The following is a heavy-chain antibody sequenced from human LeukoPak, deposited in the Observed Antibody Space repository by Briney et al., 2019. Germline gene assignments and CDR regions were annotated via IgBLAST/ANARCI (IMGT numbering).Heavy chain of an antibody. V-gene: IGHV3-23*01. D-gene: IGHD2-2*01. J-gene: IGHJ6*02. Sequence: GGSLRLSCAASGFTFSSYAMSWVRQAPGKGLEWVSAISGSGGSTYYADSVKGRFTISRDNSKNTLYLQMNSLRAEDTAVYYCAKVGSTRLDYYYGMDVWGQGTTVTVPS. CDR2: ISGSGGST. CDR3: AKVGSTRLDYYYGMDV. CDR1: GFTFSSYA.